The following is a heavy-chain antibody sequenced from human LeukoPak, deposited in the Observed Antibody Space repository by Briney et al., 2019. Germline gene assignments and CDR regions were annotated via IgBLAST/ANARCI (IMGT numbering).Heavy chain of an antibody. V-gene: IGHV3-23*01. CDR1: GFTFSSNA. J-gene: IGHJ4*02. CDR3: AKDLLRWSFDY. Sequence: GGSLRLSCAASGFTFSSNAMTWVRQAPGKGLEWVSAIHGSDDNTHYADSVKGRFTISRGKSKNTLYLQMNSLRADDTAVYYCAKDLLRWSFDYWGQGTLVTVSS. D-gene: IGHD4-23*01. CDR2: IHGSDDNT.